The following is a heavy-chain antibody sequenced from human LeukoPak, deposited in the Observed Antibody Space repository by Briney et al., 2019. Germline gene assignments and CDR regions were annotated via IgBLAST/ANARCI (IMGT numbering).Heavy chain of an antibody. Sequence: GRSLRLSCAASGFTFSSYGMHWVRQAPGKGLEWVAVISYDGSNKYYADSVKGRFTISRDSSKNTLYLQMNSLRAEDTALYYCAKDSSGYYYGFDYWGQGTLVTVSS. CDR1: GFTFSSYG. D-gene: IGHD3-22*01. CDR2: ISYDGSNK. V-gene: IGHV3-30*18. J-gene: IGHJ4*02. CDR3: AKDSSGYYYGFDY.